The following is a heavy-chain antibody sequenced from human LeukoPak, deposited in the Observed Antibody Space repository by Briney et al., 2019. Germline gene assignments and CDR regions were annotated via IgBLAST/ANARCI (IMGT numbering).Heavy chain of an antibody. CDR1: GGSISSGDYY. V-gene: IGHV4-30-2*01. CDR3: ARVLRGGYSTRDYYGMDV. D-gene: IGHD6-13*01. Sequence: PSETLSLTCTVSGGSISSGDYYWSWIRQPPGKGLEWIGYIYHSGSTYYNPSLKSRVTISVDRSKNQFSLKLSSVTAADTAVYYCARVLRGGYSTRDYYGMDVWGQGTTVTVSS. J-gene: IGHJ6*02. CDR2: IYHSGST.